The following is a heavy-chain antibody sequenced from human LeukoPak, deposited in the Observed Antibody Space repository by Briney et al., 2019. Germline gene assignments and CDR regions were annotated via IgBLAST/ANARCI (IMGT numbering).Heavy chain of an antibody. V-gene: IGHV3-15*01. CDR3: ARANYIWGSFPTALDY. D-gene: IGHD3-16*01. CDR2: IKSKTDGGTT. J-gene: IGHJ4*02. Sequence: GGSLRLSCAASGFTFSNAWMSWVRQTPGKGLEWVGRIKSKTDGGTTDYAAPVKGRFTISRDDSKNTVSLQMNNVKTEDTAVYYCARANYIWGSFPTALDYWGQGTLVTVSS. CDR1: GFTFSNAW.